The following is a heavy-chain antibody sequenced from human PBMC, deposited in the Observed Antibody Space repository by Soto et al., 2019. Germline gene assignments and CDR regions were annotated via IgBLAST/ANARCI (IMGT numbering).Heavy chain of an antibody. CDR3: ATTNWKHNWSDP. CDR2: INHSGST. V-gene: IGHV4-34*01. CDR1: GGSFSGYY. J-gene: IGHJ5*02. D-gene: IGHD1-1*01. Sequence: PSETLSLTCAVYGGSFSGYYWSWIRQPPGKGLEWIGEINHSGSTNYNPSLKSRFTISVDTSKNQFSLKVSSVTAADTAVYYCATTNWKHNWSDPWGQGTLVTVSS.